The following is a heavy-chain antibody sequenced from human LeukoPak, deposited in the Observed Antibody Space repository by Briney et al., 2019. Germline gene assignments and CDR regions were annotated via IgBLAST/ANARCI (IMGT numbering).Heavy chain of an antibody. D-gene: IGHD6-19*01. J-gene: IGHJ4*02. V-gene: IGHV1-2*02. CDR3: ARGPVGPEWLVWDFDY. CDR2: INPNSGGT. Sequence: ASVKVSCKASGYTFTGYYMHWVRQAPGQGLEWMGWINPNSGGTNYAQKFQGRVTMTRDTSTSTAYMELSRLRSDDTAVYYCARGPVGPEWLVWDFDYWGQGTLVTVSS. CDR1: GYTFTGYY.